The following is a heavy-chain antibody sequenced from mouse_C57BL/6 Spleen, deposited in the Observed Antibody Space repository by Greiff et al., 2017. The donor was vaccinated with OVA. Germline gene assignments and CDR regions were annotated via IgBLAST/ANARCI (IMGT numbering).Heavy chain of an antibody. CDR3: ARPYDSDVVDY. Sequence: VQLQQPGAELVRPGTSVKLSCKASGYTFTSYWMHWVKQRPGQGLEWIGVIDPSDSYTNYNQKFKGKATLTVDTSSSTAYMQLSSLTSEDSAVYYCARPYDSDVVDYWGQGTTLTVSS. CDR1: GYTFTSYW. CDR2: IDPSDSYT. D-gene: IGHD2-4*01. J-gene: IGHJ2*01. V-gene: IGHV1-59*01.